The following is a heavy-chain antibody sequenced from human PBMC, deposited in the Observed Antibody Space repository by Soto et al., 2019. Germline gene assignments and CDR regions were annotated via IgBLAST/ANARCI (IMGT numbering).Heavy chain of an antibody. CDR2: IIPIFGTA. Sequence: ASVKVSCKASGGTFSSYAISWVRQAPGQGLEWMGGIIPIFGTANDAQKFQGRVTITADESTSTAYMELSSLRSEDTAVYYCARRRYDILTGYSDYMDVWGKGTTVTVSS. J-gene: IGHJ6*03. CDR3: ARRRYDILTGYSDYMDV. CDR1: GGTFSSYA. D-gene: IGHD3-9*01. V-gene: IGHV1-69*13.